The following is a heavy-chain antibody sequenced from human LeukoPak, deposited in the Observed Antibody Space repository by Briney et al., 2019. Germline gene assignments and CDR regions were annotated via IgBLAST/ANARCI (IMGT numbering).Heavy chain of an antibody. V-gene: IGHV1-18*01. J-gene: IGHJ2*01. CDR2: ISAYNGNT. D-gene: IGHD6-19*01. Sequence: ASVKVSCKASGYTFTSYGISWVRQAPGQGREWMGWISAYNGNTNYAQKLQSRVTMTTDTSTSTAYMELRSLRSDDTAVYYCARHSSGSVGDWYFDLWGRGTLVTVSS. CDR3: ARHSSGSVGDWYFDL. CDR1: GYTFTSYG.